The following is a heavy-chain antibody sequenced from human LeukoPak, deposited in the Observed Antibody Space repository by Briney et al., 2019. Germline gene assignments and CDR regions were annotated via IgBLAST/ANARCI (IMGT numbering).Heavy chain of an antibody. J-gene: IGHJ4*02. V-gene: IGHV4-34*01. Sequence: SETLSLTCTVSGGSISSYYWSWIRQPPGKGLEWIGEINHSGSTNYNPSLKSRVTISVDTSKNQFSLKLSSVTAADTAVYYCARFLFGVVTIGFDYWGQGTLVTVSS. CDR3: ARFLFGVVTIGFDY. D-gene: IGHD3-3*01. CDR2: INHSGST. CDR1: GGSISSYY.